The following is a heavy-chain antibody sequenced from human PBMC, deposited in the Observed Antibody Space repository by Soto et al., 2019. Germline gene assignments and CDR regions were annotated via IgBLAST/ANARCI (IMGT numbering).Heavy chain of an antibody. CDR3: AKERLCSSTSCYTVDY. V-gene: IGHV3-23*01. D-gene: IGHD2-2*01. Sequence: GGSLRLSCAASGFTFSNYAMSWVRQAPGKGLEWVSAISGSGGSTYYADSVKGRFTISRDNSKNTLFVQMNSLRAEDTAVYYCAKERLCSSTSCYTVDYWGQGTLVTVSS. J-gene: IGHJ4*02. CDR2: ISGSGGST. CDR1: GFTFSNYA.